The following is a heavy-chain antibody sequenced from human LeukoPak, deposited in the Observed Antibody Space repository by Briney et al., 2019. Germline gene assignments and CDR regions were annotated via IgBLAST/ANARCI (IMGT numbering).Heavy chain of an antibody. CDR3: ATGMGQQLSRAAFDI. D-gene: IGHD6-13*01. CDR2: ISTSGTTI. J-gene: IGHJ3*02. Sequence: GGSLRLSCAASGFTFSDYFMAWIRQAPGKGLEWVCYISTSGTTIYYADSVKGRFTISRDNAKNSLYLQMNSLSAEDTALYYCATGMGQQLSRAAFDIWGQGTMVTVSS. V-gene: IGHV3-11*01. CDR1: GFTFSDYF.